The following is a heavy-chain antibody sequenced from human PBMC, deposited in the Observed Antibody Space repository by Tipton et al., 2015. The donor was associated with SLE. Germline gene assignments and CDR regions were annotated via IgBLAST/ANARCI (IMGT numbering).Heavy chain of an antibody. Sequence: TLSLTCTVSGGSISSSSYYWGWIRQPPGKGLEWIGQMHNSGDSTYNPSLKSRVTMSVDTSKNHFSLRLTSVTAADTAVYYCGRHKTATRAFDFWGQGTLVTVSS. CDR1: GGSISSSSYY. D-gene: IGHD1-1*01. J-gene: IGHJ3*01. CDR2: MHNSGDS. CDR3: GRHKTATRAFDF. V-gene: IGHV4-61*05.